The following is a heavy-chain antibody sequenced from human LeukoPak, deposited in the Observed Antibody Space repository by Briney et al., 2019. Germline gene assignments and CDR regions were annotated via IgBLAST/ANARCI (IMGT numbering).Heavy chain of an antibody. V-gene: IGHV4-38-2*02. CDR3: AQERPAIVGATRGWFDP. CDR1: GYSISRGYY. Sequence: SETLSLTCTVSGYSISRGYYWGWIRQPPGKGLEWIGSIYHSGSTYYNPSLKSRVTISVDTSKNQFSLKLSPVTAADTAVYYCAQERPAIVGATRGWFDPWGQGTLVTVSS. CDR2: IYHSGST. D-gene: IGHD1-26*01. J-gene: IGHJ5*02.